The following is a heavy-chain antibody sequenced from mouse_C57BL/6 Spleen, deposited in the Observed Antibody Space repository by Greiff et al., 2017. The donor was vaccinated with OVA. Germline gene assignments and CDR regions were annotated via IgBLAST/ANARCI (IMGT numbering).Heavy chain of an antibody. CDR1: GYTFTDYY. J-gene: IGHJ4*01. CDR2: IFPGTGST. Sequence: QVQLQQSGPELVKPGASVKISCKASGYTFTDYYINWVKQRPGQGLEWIGWIFPGTGSTYSNDKFKGKATLTVDKSSSTAYMLLSILTSEDSAVYFCARAGGLRGDYAMDYWGQGTSVTVSS. CDR3: ARAGGLRGDYAMDY. D-gene: IGHD2-4*01. V-gene: IGHV1-75*01.